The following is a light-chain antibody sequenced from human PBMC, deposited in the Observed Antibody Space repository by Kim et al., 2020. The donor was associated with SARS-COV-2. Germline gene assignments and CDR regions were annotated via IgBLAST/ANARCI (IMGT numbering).Light chain of an antibody. CDR1: KLGDKY. V-gene: IGLV3-1*01. J-gene: IGLJ1*01. Sequence: SYELTQPPSVSVSPGQTASITCSGDKLGDKYACWYQQKQGQSPVLVIYQDTKRPSGIPERFSGSNSGNTATLTISGTQAMDEADYYCQAWDSNTLNVFGTGTKVTVL. CDR3: QAWDSNTLNV. CDR2: QDT.